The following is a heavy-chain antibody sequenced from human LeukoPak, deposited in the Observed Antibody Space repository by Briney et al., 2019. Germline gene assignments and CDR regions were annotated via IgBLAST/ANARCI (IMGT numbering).Heavy chain of an antibody. CDR3: TKPDWATGSYDEF. J-gene: IGHJ4*02. CDR1: GFTFSSYA. CDR2: ISGSGGST. V-gene: IGHV3-23*01. Sequence: PGGSLRLSCAASGFTFSSYAMSWVRQAPGKGLEWVSAISGSGGSTYYADSVKGRFTISRDNSKNTLFLQMTGLRVEDTAMYYCTKPDWATGSYDEFWGQGTRVTVSS. D-gene: IGHD1-26*01.